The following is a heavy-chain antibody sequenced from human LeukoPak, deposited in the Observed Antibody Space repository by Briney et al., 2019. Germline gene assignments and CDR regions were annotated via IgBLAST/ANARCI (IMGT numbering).Heavy chain of an antibody. J-gene: IGHJ4*02. CDR3: ARDGSISWSTLGY. V-gene: IGHV3-7*01. CDR1: GFTFSIYW. D-gene: IGHD6-13*01. Sequence: GGSLRLSCAASGFTFSIYWMSWVPHAPGKGLEWVANIKEDGSEKNYVGSVKGRFTISRDNAKNSLYLQMNSLSAEDTAVYYCARDGSISWSTLGYWGRGGLVTVSS. CDR2: IKEDGSEK.